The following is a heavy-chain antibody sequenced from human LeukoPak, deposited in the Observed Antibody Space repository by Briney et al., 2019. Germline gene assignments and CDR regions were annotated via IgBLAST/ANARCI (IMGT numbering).Heavy chain of an antibody. V-gene: IGHV3-21*01. J-gene: IGHJ3*02. CDR3: ARDLIGDYGAFDI. CDR1: GFTFSSYS. CDR2: ISSSSSYI. D-gene: IGHD4-17*01. Sequence: PGGSLRLSCAASGFTFSSYSMNWVRQAPGKGLEWVSSISSSSSYIYYADSVKGRFTISRDNAKNSLYLQMNSLRAEDTAVYYCARDLIGDYGAFDIWGQGTMVTVSS.